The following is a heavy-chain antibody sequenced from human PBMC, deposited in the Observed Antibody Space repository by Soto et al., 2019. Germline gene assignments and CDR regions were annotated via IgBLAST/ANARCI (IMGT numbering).Heavy chain of an antibody. CDR1: GFTFSSYA. D-gene: IGHD3-22*01. Sequence: GSLRLSCAASGFTFSSYAMSWVRQAPGKGLEWVSAISGSGGSTYYADSVKGRFTISRDNSKNTLYLQMNSLRAEDTAVYYCAKDPERKDSVLAPDYYDSSGYHEYFQHWGQGTLVTVSS. CDR3: AKDPERKDSVLAPDYYDSSGYHEYFQH. CDR2: ISGSGGST. J-gene: IGHJ1*01. V-gene: IGHV3-23*01.